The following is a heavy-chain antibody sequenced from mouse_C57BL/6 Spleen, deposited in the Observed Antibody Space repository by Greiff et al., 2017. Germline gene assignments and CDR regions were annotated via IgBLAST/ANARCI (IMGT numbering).Heavy chain of an antibody. Sequence: EVQVVESGGGLVQPGASLRLSCAASGFTFTDYYMSWVRQPPGKAPEWLALIRNKANGYTTEYTASVKGRFTISRDNSQNILYLQMNTLRAEDSATYYCLKAAGTGAWFAYWGQGTLVTVSA. V-gene: IGHV7-4*01. CDR2: IRNKANGYTT. CDR3: LKAAGTGAWFAY. CDR1: GFTFTDYY. D-gene: IGHD4-1*01. J-gene: IGHJ3*01.